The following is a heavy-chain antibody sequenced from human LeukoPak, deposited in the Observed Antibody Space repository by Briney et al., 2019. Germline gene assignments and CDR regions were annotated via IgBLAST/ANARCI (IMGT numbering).Heavy chain of an antibody. D-gene: IGHD6-19*01. CDR1: RDSVSSNNGA. CDR3: ARDVGNSGWYTFDY. V-gene: IGHV6-1*01. Sequence: SQTLSLTCAISRDSVSSNNGAWNWIRQSPSRGLEWLGRTYYRSKWYNDYAVSLQGRITINPDNSRNQFSLQLTSVTPEDTAVYYCARDVGNSGWYTFDYWGQGTLVTVSS. J-gene: IGHJ4*02. CDR2: TYYRSKWYN.